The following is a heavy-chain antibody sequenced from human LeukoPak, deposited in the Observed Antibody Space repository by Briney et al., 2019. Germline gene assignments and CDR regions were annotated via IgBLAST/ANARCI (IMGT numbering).Heavy chain of an antibody. CDR3: ARGVRYYDSSGYPEDY. CDR1: GYTFTSYA. D-gene: IGHD3-22*01. J-gene: IGHJ4*02. V-gene: IGHV1-3*01. Sequence: GASVKVSCKASGYTFTSYAMHWVRQAPGQRLEWMGWINAGNGNTKYSQKFQGRVTITRDTSASTAYMELSSLRSEDTAVYYCARGVRYYDSSGYPEDYWGQGTLVTVSS. CDR2: INAGNGNT.